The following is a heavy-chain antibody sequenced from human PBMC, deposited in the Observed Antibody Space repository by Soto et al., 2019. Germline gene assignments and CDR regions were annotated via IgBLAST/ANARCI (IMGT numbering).Heavy chain of an antibody. V-gene: IGHV1-18*01. CDR2: ISAYNGNT. D-gene: IGHD3-16*01. CDR3: AREVGDMITVVGVIYYYYYYMDV. CDR1: GYTFTSYG. J-gene: IGHJ6*03. Sequence: ASVKVSCKASGYTFTSYGICWVRQAPGQGLEWMGWISAYNGNTQYAQKLQGRVTMTTDTSTSTAYMELGSRRSYDTAVYYCAREVGDMITVVGVIYYYYYYMDVWGKGTTVTVSS.